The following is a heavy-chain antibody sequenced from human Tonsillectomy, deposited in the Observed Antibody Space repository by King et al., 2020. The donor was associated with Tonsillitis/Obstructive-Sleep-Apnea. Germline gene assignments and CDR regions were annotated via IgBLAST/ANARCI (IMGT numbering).Heavy chain of an antibody. J-gene: IGHJ6*03. V-gene: IGHV3-9*01. D-gene: IGHD3-3*01. CDR2: ITWNSGDI. CDR1: GFTFDDYA. Sequence: VQLVESGGALVQPGRSLRLSYSASGFTFDDYAMHWVRQASGKGLEWVSGITWNSGDIVCADSVKGRFTISRDNAKNSLYLQMNSMRAKDTALYYCATDTGRSLTPYLYDWGKGTTDSVFS. CDR3: ATDTGRSLTPYLYD.